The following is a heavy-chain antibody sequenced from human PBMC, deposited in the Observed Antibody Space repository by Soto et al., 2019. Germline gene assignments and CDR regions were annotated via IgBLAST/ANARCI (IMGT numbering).Heavy chain of an antibody. Sequence: QVQLQESGPGLVKPSQTLSLTCTVSGGSISSGGYYWSWIRQHPGKGLEWIGYISYSGSTYYNPSLKSRNTMSVDTSKNQFSLKLSSVTAADTAVYYCARGWGTHITIVGVVIIEEFDPWGQGTLVTVSS. J-gene: IGHJ5*02. CDR3: ARGWGTHITIVGVVIIEEFDP. V-gene: IGHV4-31*03. CDR1: GGSISSGGYY. D-gene: IGHD3-3*01. CDR2: ISYSGST.